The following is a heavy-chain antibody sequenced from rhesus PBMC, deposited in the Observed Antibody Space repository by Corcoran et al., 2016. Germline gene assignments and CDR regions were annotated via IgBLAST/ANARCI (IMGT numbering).Heavy chain of an antibody. CDR3: AREWGVDY. D-gene: IGHD7-45*01. CDR2: IGASSGST. CDR1: GYSISSGYG. Sequence: QVQLQESGPGLVKPSETLSLTCAVSGYSISSGYGWSWIRQPPGKGLEWIGYIGASSGSTNYNPSLNSRVTIAKDTSKNQFSLKLSSVNAADTAVYYCAREWGVDYWGQGVLVTVSS. J-gene: IGHJ4*01. V-gene: IGHV4-127*01.